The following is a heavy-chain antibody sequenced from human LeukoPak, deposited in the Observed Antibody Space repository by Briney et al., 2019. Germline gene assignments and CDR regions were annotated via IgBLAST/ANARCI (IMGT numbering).Heavy chain of an antibody. Sequence: PGGSLRLSCAASGFTFSDYYMGWMRQAPGKGLEWVSYISNSGDTMYYVDSVKGRFIISRDNAKNSLFLQMNSLRVEDTTIYYCARARGSYAFDIWGQGTMVTVSS. CDR2: ISNSGDTM. V-gene: IGHV3-11*04. D-gene: IGHD1-26*01. CDR3: ARARGSYAFDI. CDR1: GFTFSDYY. J-gene: IGHJ3*02.